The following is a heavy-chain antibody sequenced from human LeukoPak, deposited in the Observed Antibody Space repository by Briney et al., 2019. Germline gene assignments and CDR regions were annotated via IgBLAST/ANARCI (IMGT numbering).Heavy chain of an antibody. CDR1: GGSISSYY. V-gene: IGHV4-59*08. J-gene: IGHJ6*03. Sequence: PSETLSLTCTVSGGSISSYYWSWIRQPPGKGLEGIGHIYYCGSTNYNPSLKSRVTISVDTSKNQFSLKLSSVTAADTAVHYCARVGREMVRGVHNYYMDVWGKGTTVTVSS. CDR2: IYYCGST. D-gene: IGHD3-10*01. CDR3: ARVGREMVRGVHNYYMDV.